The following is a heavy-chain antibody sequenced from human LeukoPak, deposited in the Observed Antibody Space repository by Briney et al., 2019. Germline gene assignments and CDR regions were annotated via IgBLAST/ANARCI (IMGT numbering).Heavy chain of an antibody. V-gene: IGHV4-30-2*01. CDR3: ARNSYYDNSGEGAFDI. J-gene: IGHJ3*02. Sequence: SQTLSLTCGVSGASVSSIGYSWSWIRQPPGRGLEWIGFIYQSGSASYNPSLQSRVTISIDKSKNQFSLNLSSVTAADTAVYYCARNSYYDNSGEGAFDIWGQGTMVTVSS. CDR1: GASVSSIGYS. D-gene: IGHD3-22*01. CDR2: IYQSGSA.